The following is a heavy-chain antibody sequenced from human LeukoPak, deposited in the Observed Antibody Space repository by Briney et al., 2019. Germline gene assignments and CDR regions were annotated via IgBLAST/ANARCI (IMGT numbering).Heavy chain of an antibody. Sequence: PSVKVSCKASGYTFTSYGISWVRQAPGQGLEWMGWISAYNGNTNYAQKLQGRVTMTTDTSTSTAYMELRSLRSDDTAVYYCAKDRASGSGSYSYRGFDHWGQGTLVTVSS. D-gene: IGHD6-19*01. CDR1: GYTFTSYG. V-gene: IGHV1-18*01. J-gene: IGHJ5*02. CDR2: ISAYNGNT. CDR3: AKDRASGSGSYSYRGFDH.